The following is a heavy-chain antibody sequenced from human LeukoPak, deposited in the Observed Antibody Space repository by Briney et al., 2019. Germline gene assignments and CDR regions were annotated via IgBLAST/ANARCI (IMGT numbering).Heavy chain of an antibody. J-gene: IGHJ4*02. D-gene: IGHD2-2*02. Sequence: ASVKVSCKASGYTFTGYYMHWVRQAPGQGLEWMGWINPNSGGTNYAQKFQGRVTMTRDTSTSTVYMELSSLRSEDTAVYYCARGVPLVGYCSSTSCYNFDYWGQGTLDTVSS. CDR3: ARGVPLVGYCSSTSCYNFDY. CDR1: GYTFTGYY. CDR2: INPNSGGT. V-gene: IGHV1-2*02.